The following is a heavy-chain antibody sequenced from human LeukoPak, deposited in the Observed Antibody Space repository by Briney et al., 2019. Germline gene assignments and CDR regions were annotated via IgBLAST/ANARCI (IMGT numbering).Heavy chain of an antibody. V-gene: IGHV3-21*01. Sequence: PGGSLRLSCAASGFTFSSYSMNWVRQAPGKGLEWVSSISSSSSYIYYADSVKGRFTISRENAKNSLYLQMNSLRAEDTAVYYCARDRARANSGSYFNWFDPWGQGTLVTVSS. D-gene: IGHD1-26*01. CDR1: GFTFSSYS. CDR2: ISSSSSYI. J-gene: IGHJ5*02. CDR3: ARDRARANSGSYFNWFDP.